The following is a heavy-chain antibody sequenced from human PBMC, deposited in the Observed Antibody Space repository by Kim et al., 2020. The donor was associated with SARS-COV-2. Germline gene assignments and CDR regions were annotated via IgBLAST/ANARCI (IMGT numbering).Heavy chain of an antibody. J-gene: IGHJ4*02. V-gene: IGHV4-59*01. CDR1: GVSISSSY. Sequence: SETLSLTCTVSGVSISSSYWCWTRQRPRKGQERNGYIYYSGSTNYNPTPKRRPPISVDTSKNQYPLKLSFVTVADTAAYYCAGGVLITNFGLDREFDYWGRGTLVTVSS. CDR2: IYYSGST. D-gene: IGHD3-3*01. CDR3: AGGVLITNFGLDREFDY.